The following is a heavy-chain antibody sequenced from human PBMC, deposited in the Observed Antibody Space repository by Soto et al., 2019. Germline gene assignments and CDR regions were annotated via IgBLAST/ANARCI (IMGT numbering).Heavy chain of an antibody. CDR1: GFTFSSYW. Sequence: GGSLRLSCAASGFTFSSYWMHWVRQAPGKGLLWVSRINSDGSSTSYADSVKGRFTISRDNAKNTLYLQMNSLRAEDTAVYYCCNGSGSYCLGWGQGTLVTVSS. CDR3: CNGSGSYCLG. CDR2: INSDGSST. J-gene: IGHJ4*02. V-gene: IGHV3-74*01. D-gene: IGHD3-10*01.